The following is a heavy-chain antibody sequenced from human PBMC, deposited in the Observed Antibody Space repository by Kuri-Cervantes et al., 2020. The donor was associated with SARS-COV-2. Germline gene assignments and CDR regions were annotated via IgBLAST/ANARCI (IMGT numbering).Heavy chain of an antibody. CDR2: INPSGGST. V-gene: IGHV1-46*01. J-gene: IGHJ4*02. D-gene: IGHD4-17*01. CDR1: GYTFTSYY. Sequence: ASVKVSCKASGYTFTSYYMHWVRQAPGQGLEWMGIINPSGGSTSYAQKFQGRVTMTRDTSTSTAYMELRSLRSEDTAVYYCASAWVGDEYYFDYWGQGTLVTVSS. CDR3: ASAWVGDEYYFDY.